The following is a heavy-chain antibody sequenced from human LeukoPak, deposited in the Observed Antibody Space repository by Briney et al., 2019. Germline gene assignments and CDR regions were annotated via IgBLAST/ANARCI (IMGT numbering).Heavy chain of an antibody. V-gene: IGHV1-3*01. CDR1: GYTFTSYA. D-gene: IGHD5/OR15-5a*01. Sequence: ASVKVSCKASGYTFTSYAMHWVRQAPGQRLEWMGWINAGNGNTKYSQKFQGRVTITRDTSASTAYMELSSLRSEDTAVYYCARSKGYYYYYGMDVWGQGTTVTVSS. CDR3: ARSKGYYYYYGMDV. J-gene: IGHJ6*02. CDR2: INAGNGNT.